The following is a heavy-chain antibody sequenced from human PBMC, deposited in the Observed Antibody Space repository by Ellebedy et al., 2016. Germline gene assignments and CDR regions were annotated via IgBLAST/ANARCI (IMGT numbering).Heavy chain of an antibody. Sequence: ASVKVSXXASGYAFDSHYLYWVRQAPGQRLEWMGIINPSDGRTSYPEKFQGRVTMTRDTSTSTVYMDLRSLRSEDTTMYYCTRDAGTPSTAGDAFDIWGQGTMVTVSS. J-gene: IGHJ3*02. CDR1: GYAFDSHY. CDR3: TRDAGTPSTAGDAFDI. CDR2: INPSDGRT. V-gene: IGHV1-46*02.